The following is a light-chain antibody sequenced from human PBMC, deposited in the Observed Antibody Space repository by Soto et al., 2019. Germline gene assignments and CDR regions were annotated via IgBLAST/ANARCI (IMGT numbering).Light chain of an antibody. CDR2: GAS. Sequence: EIVLTQSPGTLSLSPGERATLSCRASQSVSSSYLAWYQQKPGQAPRLLIYGASSRATGIPARFSGSGSGTDFTLTISRLEPEDFAVYYCHHYGNSPPAYTFGQGTKLEIK. CDR1: QSVSSSY. V-gene: IGKV3-20*01. J-gene: IGKJ2*01. CDR3: HHYGNSPPAYT.